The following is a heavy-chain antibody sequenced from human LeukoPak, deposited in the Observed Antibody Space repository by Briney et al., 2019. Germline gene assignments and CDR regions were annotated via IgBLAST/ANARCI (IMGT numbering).Heavy chain of an antibody. D-gene: IGHD1-26*01. Sequence: GGSLRLSCAASGFTFSGYWTHWVRQVPGKGLVWISYISDDGRSKGYADSVQGRFTISRDNAKNTLSLQMNSLRVDDTAVYYCVKQDTGSYLGGYWGQGTLVTVSS. J-gene: IGHJ4*02. CDR2: ISDDGRSK. CDR3: VKQDTGSYLGGY. V-gene: IGHV3-74*01. CDR1: GFTFSGYW.